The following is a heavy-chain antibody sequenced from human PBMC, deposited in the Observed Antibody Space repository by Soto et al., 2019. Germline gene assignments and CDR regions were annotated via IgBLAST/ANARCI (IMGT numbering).Heavy chain of an antibody. CDR1: GYTFTSYY. D-gene: IGHD5-12*01. CDR3: ARAYDLTVATSPTLGY. CDR2: INPSGGST. J-gene: IGHJ4*02. V-gene: IGHV1-46*03. Sequence: EASVKVSCKASGYTFTSYYMHWVRQAPGQGLEWMGIINPSGGSTSYAQKFQGRVTMTRDTSTSTVYMELSSLRSEDTAVYYCARAYDLTVATSPTLGYWGQGTLVTVSS.